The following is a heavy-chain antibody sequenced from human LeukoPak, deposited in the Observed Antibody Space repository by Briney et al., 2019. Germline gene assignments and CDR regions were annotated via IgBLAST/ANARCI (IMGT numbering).Heavy chain of an antibody. D-gene: IGHD3-10*01. J-gene: IGHJ6*03. V-gene: IGHV1-8*01. CDR2: MNPNSGNT. CDR1: GYTFTTYD. Sequence: ASVKVSCKASGYTFTTYDMNWVRQATGQGLEWMGWMNPNSGNTGYAQKFQGRVTMTRNTSISTVYMELSSLRSEDTAVYYCARERHYGSGREGMDVWGNGTTVTVSS. CDR3: ARERHYGSGREGMDV.